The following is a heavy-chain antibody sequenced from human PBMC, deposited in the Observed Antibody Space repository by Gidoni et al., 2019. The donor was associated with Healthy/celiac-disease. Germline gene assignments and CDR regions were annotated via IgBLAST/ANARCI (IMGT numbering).Heavy chain of an antibody. J-gene: IGHJ4*02. CDR2: ISGSGGST. D-gene: IGHD3-9*01. CDR3: AKDQFPRWDILTGIDDY. Sequence: EVQLLESGGGLVQPGGSLRLSCAASGFTFSSYSMSWVRQAPGKGLEWVSAISGSGGSTYYADPVKGRFTISRDNSKNTLYLQMNSLRAEDTAVYYCAKDQFPRWDILTGIDDYWGQGTLVTVSS. CDR1: GFTFSSYS. V-gene: IGHV3-23*01.